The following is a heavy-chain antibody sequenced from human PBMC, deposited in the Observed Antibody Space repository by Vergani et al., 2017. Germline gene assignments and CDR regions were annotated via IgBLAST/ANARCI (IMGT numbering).Heavy chain of an antibody. CDR1: GFSFGDYA. CDR3: SRGRGYSFGYSDY. D-gene: IGHD5-18*01. Sequence: EVQLVESGGGLVPPGRPLRLPCAASGFSFGDYAMTWVRQAPGKGLECVAFIRNKAYGGTTEYAASVKGRFTISRDDSKRLAYLQLSGLKTEDTAVYFCSRGRGYSFGYSDYWGQGTLVTVSS. CDR2: IRNKAYGGTT. V-gene: IGHV3-49*04. J-gene: IGHJ4*02.